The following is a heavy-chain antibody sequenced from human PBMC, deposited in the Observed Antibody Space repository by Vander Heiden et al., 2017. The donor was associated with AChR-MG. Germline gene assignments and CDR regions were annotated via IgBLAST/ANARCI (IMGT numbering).Heavy chain of an antibody. CDR1: GFTFSNAW. J-gene: IGHJ3*02. CDR3: TSADYGDYSDAFDI. V-gene: IGHV3-15*01. D-gene: IGHD4-17*01. Sequence: AASGFTFSNAWMSWVRQAPGKGLEWVGRIKSKTDGGTTDYAAPVKGRFTISRDDSKNTLYLQMNSLKTEDTAVYYCTSADYGDYSDAFDIWGQGTMVTVSS. CDR2: IKSKTDGGTT.